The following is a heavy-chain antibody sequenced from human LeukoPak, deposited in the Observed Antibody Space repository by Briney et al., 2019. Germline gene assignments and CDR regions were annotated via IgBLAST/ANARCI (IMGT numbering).Heavy chain of an antibody. CDR3: ARMVATYYYDSSGYSYFDY. Sequence: ASVKLSCKASGGTFSSYAISWVRQAPGQGLEWMGGIIPIFGTANYAQKFQGRVTITADESTSTAYMELSSLRSEDTAVYYCARMVATYYYDSSGYSYFDYGGQGTLVTVSS. D-gene: IGHD3-22*01. J-gene: IGHJ4*02. V-gene: IGHV1-69*01. CDR2: IIPIFGTA. CDR1: GGTFSSYA.